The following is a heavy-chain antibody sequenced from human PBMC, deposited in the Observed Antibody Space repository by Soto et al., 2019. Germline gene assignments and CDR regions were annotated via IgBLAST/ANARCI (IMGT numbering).Heavy chain of an antibody. V-gene: IGHV3-7*01. D-gene: IGHD3-22*01. CDR1: GFTFSSYW. J-gene: IGHJ3*02. CDR3: ARDKGAYYYDSSGYHDAFDI. CDR2: IKQDGSEK. Sequence: ESGGGLVQPGGSLRLSCAASGFTFSSYWMSWVRQAPGKGLEWVANIKQDGSEKYYVDSVKGRFTISRDNAKNSLYLQMNSLRDEDTAVYYCARDKGAYYYDSSGYHDAFDIWGQGTMVTVSS.